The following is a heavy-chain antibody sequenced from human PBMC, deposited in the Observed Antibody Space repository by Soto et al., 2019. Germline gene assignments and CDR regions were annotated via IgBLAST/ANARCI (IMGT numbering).Heavy chain of an antibody. D-gene: IGHD2-2*01. J-gene: IGHJ3*02. Sequence: QVQLVESGGGVVQPGRSLRLSCAASGFTFSSYAMHWVRQAPGKGLEWVAVISYDGSNKYYADSVKGRFTISRDNSKNTLYLQKNSLRAEDTAVYYCARVVGLFDAFDIWGQGTMVTVSS. CDR2: ISYDGSNK. CDR3: ARVVGLFDAFDI. V-gene: IGHV3-30-3*01. CDR1: GFTFSSYA.